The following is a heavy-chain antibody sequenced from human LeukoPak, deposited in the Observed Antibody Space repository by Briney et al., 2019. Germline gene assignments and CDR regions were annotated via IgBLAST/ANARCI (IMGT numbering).Heavy chain of an antibody. V-gene: IGHV1-2*02. D-gene: IGHD6-13*01. J-gene: IGHJ4*02. CDR3: ARDRGSSWYVDY. CDR1: GYSFTSYY. Sequence: ASVKVSCKTSGYSFTSYYIHWVRQAPGQGLKWMGWINPSSGGTEYAQKFQGRVTMTGDTSISTAYMELSRLRSDDTAVYYCARDRGSSWYVDYWGQGTLVTVSS. CDR2: INPSSGGT.